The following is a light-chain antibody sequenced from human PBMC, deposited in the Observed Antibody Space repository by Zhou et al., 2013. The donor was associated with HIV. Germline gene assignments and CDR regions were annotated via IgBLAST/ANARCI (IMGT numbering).Light chain of an antibody. CDR2: GAS. Sequence: DIVLTQSPGTLSSSPGERVTLSCRASQSVSSNLAWYQQKLGQAPRLLIYGASTRATGIPARFSGSGSGTEFTLTISSLQSEDFAIYYCQQYNNWPRTFGQGTKLEIK. CDR3: QQYNNWPRT. J-gene: IGKJ2*01. CDR1: QSVSSN. V-gene: IGKV3-15*01.